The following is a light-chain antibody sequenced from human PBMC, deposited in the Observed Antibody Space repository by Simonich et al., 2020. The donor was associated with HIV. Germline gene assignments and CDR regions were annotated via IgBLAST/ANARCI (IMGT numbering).Light chain of an antibody. V-gene: IGKV3-15*01. J-gene: IGKJ2*01. Sequence: EIVMTQYPATLSVSPGARATLSCTASQSISTNLAWYQQRPGQAPRLLIYGASTRATGIPARFSGSGSGTDFTLTISSLEPEDFAVYYCQQRSNWSMYTFGQGTKLEIK. CDR3: QQRSNWSMYT. CDR2: GAS. CDR1: QSISTN.